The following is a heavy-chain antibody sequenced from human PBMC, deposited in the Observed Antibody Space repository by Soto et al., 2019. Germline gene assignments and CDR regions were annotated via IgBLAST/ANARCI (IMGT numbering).Heavy chain of an antibody. Sequence: SVTMSLTWYVSENPVTVRYHWGWIRQSPGKGLEWIGSIYYGGITYYNPSLRSRLAISIDTSKNQFSLRLSSVTAADTALYYRARGWYYFDFWGQGTLVTVSS. CDR3: ARGWYYFDF. CDR1: ENPVTVRYH. CDR2: IYYGGIT. D-gene: IGHD2-15*01. J-gene: IGHJ4*02. V-gene: IGHV4-38-2*02.